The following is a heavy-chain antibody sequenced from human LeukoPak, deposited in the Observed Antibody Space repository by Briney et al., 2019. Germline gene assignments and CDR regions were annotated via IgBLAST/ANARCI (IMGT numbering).Heavy chain of an antibody. CDR2: IYTSGST. V-gene: IGHV4-4*07. CDR1: GGSISSYY. J-gene: IGHJ6*03. Sequence: SETLSLTRTVSGGSISSYYWSWIRQPAGKGLEWIGRIYTSGSTNYNPSLKSRVTMSVDTSKNQFSLKLSSVTAADTAVHYCARGKVLQFGIYYYYYMDVWGKGTTVTVSS. D-gene: IGHD4-11*01. CDR3: ARGKVLQFGIYYYYYMDV.